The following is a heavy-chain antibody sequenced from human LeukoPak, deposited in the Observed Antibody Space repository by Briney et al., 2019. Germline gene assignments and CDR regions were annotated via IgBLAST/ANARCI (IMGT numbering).Heavy chain of an antibody. CDR1: GGSFTDYY. J-gene: IGHJ2*01. V-gene: IGHV4-30-4*01. Sequence: SETLSLTCAVYGGSFTDYYWSWIRQPPGKGLEWIGYIYYSGSTYYNPSLKSRVTISVDTSKNQFSLKLSSVTAADTAVYYCARVEPLRYFDLWGRGTLVTVSS. CDR2: IYYSGST. CDR3: ARVEPLRYFDL. D-gene: IGHD1-26*01.